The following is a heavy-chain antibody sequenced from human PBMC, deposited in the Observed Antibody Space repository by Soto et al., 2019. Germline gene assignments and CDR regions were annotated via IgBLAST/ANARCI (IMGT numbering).Heavy chain of an antibody. CDR1: GGSISSSSYY. Sequence: QLQLQESGPGLVKPSETLSLTCTVSGGSISSSSYYWGWIRQPPGKGLEWIGSIYYSGSTYYNPSLKSRVTISVDTSKNQFSLKLSSVTAADTAVYYCARGGEDLRFLEWLPLGAAFDIWGQGTMVTVSS. V-gene: IGHV4-39*01. CDR2: IYYSGST. J-gene: IGHJ3*02. CDR3: ARGGEDLRFLEWLPLGAAFDI. D-gene: IGHD3-3*01.